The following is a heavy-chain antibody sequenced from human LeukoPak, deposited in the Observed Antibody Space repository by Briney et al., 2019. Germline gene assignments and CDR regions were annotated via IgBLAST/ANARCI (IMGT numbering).Heavy chain of an antibody. CDR3: ARLRANCSGGSCYPYYFDY. D-gene: IGHD2-15*01. CDR2: IYYSGST. Sequence: SETLSLTCTVSGGSISSSSYYWGWIRQPPGKGLEWIGSIYYSGSTYYNPSLKSRATISVDTSKNQFSLKLSSVTAADTAVYYCARLRANCSGGSCYPYYFDYWGQGTLVTVSS. V-gene: IGHV4-39*01. J-gene: IGHJ4*02. CDR1: GGSISSSSYY.